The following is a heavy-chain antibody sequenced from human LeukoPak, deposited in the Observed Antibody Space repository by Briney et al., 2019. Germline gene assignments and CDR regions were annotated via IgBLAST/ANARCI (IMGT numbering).Heavy chain of an antibody. V-gene: IGHV4-34*01. CDR3: ATGYSSSLFDY. J-gene: IGHJ4*02. D-gene: IGHD6-13*01. CDR1: GGSFSVYY. CDR2: INHSGST. Sequence: PSETLSLTCAVYGGSFSVYYWSWIRQPPGKGLEWIGEINHSGSTNYNPSLKSRVTISVDTSKNQFSLKLSSVTAADTAVYCCATGYSSSLFDYWGQGTLVTVSS.